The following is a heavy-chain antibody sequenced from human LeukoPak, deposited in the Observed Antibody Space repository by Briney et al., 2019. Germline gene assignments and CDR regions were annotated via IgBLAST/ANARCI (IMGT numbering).Heavy chain of an antibody. CDR2: IYYSGST. Sequence: SETLSLTCTVSGDSVSSYYWSWIRQPPGKGLEWIGYIYYSGSTNYNPSLKSRVTISVDTSKNQISLKLSSVTAADTAVYYCARDNGGYAFDSWGQGTLVTVS. V-gene: IGHV4-59*02. CDR1: GDSVSSYY. J-gene: IGHJ4*02. CDR3: ARDNGGYAFDS. D-gene: IGHD5-12*01.